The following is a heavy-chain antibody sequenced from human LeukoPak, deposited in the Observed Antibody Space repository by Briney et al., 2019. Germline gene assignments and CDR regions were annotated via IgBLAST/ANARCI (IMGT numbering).Heavy chain of an antibody. Sequence: LRFSCAASGFTFSGFAMSWLRQTPGNELKWVAVIFYDGSNKYYAYSVKVRFTISRYNSKNTLYLQMNSLRAEDTAVYYCARGDTAMDQIDYWGQGTLVTVSS. J-gene: IGHJ4*02. D-gene: IGHD5-18*01. CDR1: GFTFSGFA. V-gene: IGHV3-30*04. CDR2: IFYDGSNK. CDR3: ARGDTAMDQIDY.